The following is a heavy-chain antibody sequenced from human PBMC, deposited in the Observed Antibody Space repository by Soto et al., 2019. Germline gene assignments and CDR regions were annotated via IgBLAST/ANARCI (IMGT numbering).Heavy chain of an antibody. CDR1: GGSISSGGYY. D-gene: IGHD3-10*01. Sequence: SETLSLTCTVSGGSISSGGYYWSWIRQHPGKGLEWIGYIYYSGSTYYNPSLKSRVTISVDTSKNQFSLKLSSVTAADTAVYYCARVKFGELYGMDVWGQGTTVTVSS. J-gene: IGHJ6*02. V-gene: IGHV4-31*03. CDR2: IYYSGST. CDR3: ARVKFGELYGMDV.